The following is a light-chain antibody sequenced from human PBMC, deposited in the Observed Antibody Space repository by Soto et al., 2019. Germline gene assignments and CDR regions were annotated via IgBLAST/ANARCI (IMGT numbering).Light chain of an antibody. CDR1: QSIRSW. V-gene: IGKV1-5*01. CDR2: DAS. Sequence: DIQMTQSPSTLSASVGDRVTITCRASQSIRSWLAWYQQKPGKAPKLLIYDASSLESGVPSRFSGSGSGTEFTLTMSSLQPDDFATYYCQQYNSYPWTFGQGTKVDIK. J-gene: IGKJ1*01. CDR3: QQYNSYPWT.